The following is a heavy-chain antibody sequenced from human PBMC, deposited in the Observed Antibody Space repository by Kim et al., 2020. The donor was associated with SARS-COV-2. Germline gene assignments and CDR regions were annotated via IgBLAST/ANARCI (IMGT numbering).Heavy chain of an antibody. D-gene: IGHD2-15*01. V-gene: IGHV1-8*01. CDR1: GYTFTSYD. CDR2: MNPNSGNT. CDR3: ARERRVVVAATPYYYYYYGMDV. Sequence: ASVKVSCKASGYTFTSYDINWVRQATGQGLEWMGWMNPNSGNTGYAQKFQGRVTMTRNTSISTAYMELSSLRSEDTAVYYCARERRVVVAATPYYYYYYGMDVWGQGTTVTVSS. J-gene: IGHJ6*02.